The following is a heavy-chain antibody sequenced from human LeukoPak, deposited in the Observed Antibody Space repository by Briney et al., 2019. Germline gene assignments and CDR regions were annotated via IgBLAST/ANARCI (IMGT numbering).Heavy chain of an antibody. CDR3: TRDSHYCSSTSCSSWVDY. V-gene: IGHV4-4*07. CDR2: IYAGGTA. CDR1: GGSISNYY. J-gene: IGHJ4*02. D-gene: IGHD2-2*01. Sequence: SETLSLTCTVSGGSISNYYWSWIRQPAGKGLEWIGRIYAGGTASYNPSLKSRVTMSADMSKNQLSLKLTSVTAADTAVYYCTRDSHYCSSTSCSSWVDYWGQGTLVTVSS.